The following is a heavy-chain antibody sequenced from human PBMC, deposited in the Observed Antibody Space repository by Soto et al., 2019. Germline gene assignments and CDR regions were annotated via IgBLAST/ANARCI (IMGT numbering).Heavy chain of an antibody. CDR3: VQSRCGGDCLQSYSSHSYYGLDV. V-gene: IGHV2-5*02. Sequence: QITLKESGPTLVKPTQTLTLTCTFSGLSLRTTGVGVGWVRQPPGKALEWLALLYWEDDKRYSPSLKSRLTITKDNSEKQVVLTMTNMDTVDTATYYCVQSRCGGDCLQSYSSHSYYGLDVWGQGTTVTVSS. CDR2: LYWEDDK. CDR1: GLSLRTTGVG. J-gene: IGHJ6*02. D-gene: IGHD2-21*02.